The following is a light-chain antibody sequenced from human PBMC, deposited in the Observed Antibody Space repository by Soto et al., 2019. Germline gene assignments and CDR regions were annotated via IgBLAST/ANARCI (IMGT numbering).Light chain of an antibody. CDR3: HSYCAVSTNL. CDR2: DVG. Sequence: QSALTQPASVSGSPGQSITIACTGTSSDIGGYNFVSWYQQHPGKAPKLLIYDVGNRPSGVSNRFSGSKSGNTASLTIAWVQDEDEDHYYCHSYCAVSTNLFGTGTKLTVL. CDR1: SSDIGGYNF. J-gene: IGLJ1*01. V-gene: IGLV2-14*01.